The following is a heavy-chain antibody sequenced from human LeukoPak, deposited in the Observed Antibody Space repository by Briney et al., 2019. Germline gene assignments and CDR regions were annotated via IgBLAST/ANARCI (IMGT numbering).Heavy chain of an antibody. V-gene: IGHV3-23*01. D-gene: IGHD3-3*01. Sequence: GGSQRLSCAASGFTFSSYAMSWVRQAPGKGLEWVSAISGSGGSTYYADSVKGRFTISRDNSKNTLYLQMNSLRAEDTAVYYCAKGTYYDFWSGYFNWFDPWGQGTLVTVSS. CDR3: AKGTYYDFWSGYFNWFDP. CDR2: ISGSGGST. J-gene: IGHJ5*02. CDR1: GFTFSSYA.